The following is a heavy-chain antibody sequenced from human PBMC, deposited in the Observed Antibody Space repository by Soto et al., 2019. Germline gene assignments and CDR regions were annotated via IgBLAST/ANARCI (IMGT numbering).Heavy chain of an antibody. J-gene: IGHJ4*02. CDR3: ARAHSYASIGSGGFDN. Sequence: PSETLSLTCTVSGGSISSYYLSWIRQPPGKGLEWIGEIFHTESPRYSPSLKGRVTMSLDKSKNQLSLSLTSVTAADTAVYYCARAHSYASIGSGGFDNWGPGTLVTVSS. V-gene: IGHV4-59*12. D-gene: IGHD3-16*01. CDR2: IFHTESP. CDR1: GGSISSYY.